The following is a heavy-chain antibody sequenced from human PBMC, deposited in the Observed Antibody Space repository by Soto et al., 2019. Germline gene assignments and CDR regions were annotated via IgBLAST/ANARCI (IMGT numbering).Heavy chain of an antibody. CDR3: ARTGMSYYYYYGMDV. CDR1: GFTFSSYG. J-gene: IGHJ6*02. Sequence: QVQLVESGGGVVQPGRSLRLSCAASGFTFSSYGMHWVRQAPGKGLEWVAVIWYDGSNKYYADSVKGRFTISRDNSKNTLYLQMNSLRAEDTAVYYCARTGMSYYYYYGMDVWGQGTTVTVSS. V-gene: IGHV3-33*01. CDR2: IWYDGSNK.